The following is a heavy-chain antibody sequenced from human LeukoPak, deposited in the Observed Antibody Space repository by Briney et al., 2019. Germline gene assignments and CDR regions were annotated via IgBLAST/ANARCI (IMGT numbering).Heavy chain of an antibody. J-gene: IGHJ4*02. Sequence: SETLPLTCAVYGGSFSGYYWSWVRQPPGKGLEWIGEINHSGSTNYNPSLKSRVTISVDTSKNQFSLKLSSVTAADTAVYYCARATSTLTFERYWGQGTLVTVSS. CDR1: GGSFSGYY. D-gene: IGHD7-27*01. CDR3: ARATSTLTFERY. V-gene: IGHV4-34*01. CDR2: INHSGST.